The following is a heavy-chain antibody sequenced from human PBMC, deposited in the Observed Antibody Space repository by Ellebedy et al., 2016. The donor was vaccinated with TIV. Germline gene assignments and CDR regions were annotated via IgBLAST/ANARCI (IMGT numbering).Heavy chain of an antibody. CDR3: ARGGYYYDSSGYYLLGY. J-gene: IGHJ4*02. CDR1: GYTFTGYY. V-gene: IGHV1-69*04. Sequence: AASVKVSCKASGYTFTGYYIHWVRQAPGQGLEWMGRIIPILGIANYAQKFQGRVTITADKSTSTAYMELSSLRSEDTAVYYCARGGYYYDSSGYYLLGYWGQGTLVTVSS. D-gene: IGHD3-22*01. CDR2: IIPILGIA.